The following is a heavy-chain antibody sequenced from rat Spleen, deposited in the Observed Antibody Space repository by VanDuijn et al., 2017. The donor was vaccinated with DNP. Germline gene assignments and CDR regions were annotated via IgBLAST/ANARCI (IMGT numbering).Heavy chain of an antibody. CDR3: VRERFGVDY. V-gene: IGHV4-2*01. J-gene: IGHJ2*01. CDR2: IDKDSSPI. CDR1: GFNFNDYW. Sequence: EVQLVESGGGLVQPGRSLKLSCAASGFNFNDYWMGWVRQAPGKGLEWIGEIDKDSSPIKYNPSLKDKFTISRDNAKNTVYLKISSLGSEDSAIYYCVRERFGVDYWGQGVMVTVSS. D-gene: IGHD4-3*01.